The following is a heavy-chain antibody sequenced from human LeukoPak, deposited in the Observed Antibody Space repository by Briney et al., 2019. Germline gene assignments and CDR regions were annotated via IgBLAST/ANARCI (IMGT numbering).Heavy chain of an antibody. CDR3: ARGGGGEAFDI. CDR2: IIPIFGTA. D-gene: IGHD3-16*01. Sequence: GASVKVSCKASGGTFSSYAISWVRQAPGQGLEWMGGIIPIFGTANYAQKFQGRVTITADESTITAYMELTTLRTNDTAGYYFARGGGGEAFDIWGQGTMVTVSS. CDR1: GGTFSSYA. V-gene: IGHV1-69*01. J-gene: IGHJ3*02.